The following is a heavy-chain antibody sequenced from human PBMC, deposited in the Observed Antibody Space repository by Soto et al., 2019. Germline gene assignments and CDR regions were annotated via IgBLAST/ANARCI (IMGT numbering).Heavy chain of an antibody. CDR1: GASISSGDYY. CDR2: IYYNGRA. J-gene: IGHJ4*02. V-gene: IGHV4-31*11. CDR3: ARRGAGSGSFDY. Sequence: QVQLQESGPGLVKPSQTLSLTCAVSGASISSGDYYWSWIRQHPGKGLEWIGYIYYNGRAYYNPSLKCRVTMSSDTSKNPFSLKLSSVTAADTAVYYCARRGAGSGSFDYWGQGALVTVSS. D-gene: IGHD3-10*01.